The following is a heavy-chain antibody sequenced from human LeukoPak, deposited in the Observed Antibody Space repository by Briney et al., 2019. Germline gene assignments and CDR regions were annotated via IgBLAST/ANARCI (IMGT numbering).Heavy chain of an antibody. CDR2: ISYDGSNK. J-gene: IGHJ3*02. V-gene: IGHV3-30-3*01. D-gene: IGHD4-17*01. Sequence: PGGSLRLSCAASRFTFSSYAMHWVRQAPGKGLEWVAFISYDGSNKYYAESMEGRFTISRDNSKNTVYLQMNSLRAEDTGVYYCASGAILDAFDIWGQGTMVSVSS. CDR3: ASGAILDAFDI. CDR1: RFTFSSYA.